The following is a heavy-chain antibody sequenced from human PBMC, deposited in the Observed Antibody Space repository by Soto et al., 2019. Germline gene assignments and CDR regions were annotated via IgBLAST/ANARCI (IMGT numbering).Heavy chain of an antibody. CDR3: ASGSELQGSFSYYYGMDV. CDR2: INHSGST. J-gene: IGHJ6*02. D-gene: IGHD1-26*01. V-gene: IGHV4-34*01. Sequence: SETLSLTCAVYGGSFSGYYWSWIRQPPGKGLEWIGEINHSGSTNYNPSLKSRVTISVDTSKNQFSLKLSSVTAADTAVYYCASGSELQGSFSYYYGMDVWGQGTTVTVYS. CDR1: GGSFSGYY.